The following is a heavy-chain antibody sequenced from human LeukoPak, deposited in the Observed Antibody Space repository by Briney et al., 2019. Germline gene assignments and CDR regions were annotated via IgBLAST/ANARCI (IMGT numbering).Heavy chain of an antibody. Sequence: PGGSLRLSCAASGFTFSSYSMNWVRQAPGKGLEWVSYISISGNMIYYADSVKGRFTISRDNAKNSLYLQMNSLGAGDTAVYYCARDLGSVGHTYGYWGQGTLVTVSS. CDR2: ISISGNMI. D-gene: IGHD5-18*01. V-gene: IGHV3-48*04. J-gene: IGHJ4*02. CDR1: GFTFSSYS. CDR3: ARDLGSVGHTYGY.